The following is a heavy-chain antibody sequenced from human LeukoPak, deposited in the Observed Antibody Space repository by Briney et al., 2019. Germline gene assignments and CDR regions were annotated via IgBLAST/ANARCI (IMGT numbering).Heavy chain of an antibody. V-gene: IGHV4-34*01. CDR3: ATRSIAVAGTLNWFDP. CDR1: GGSFSGYY. Sequence: SETLSLTCAVYGGSFSGYYWSWIRQPPGKGLEWIGEINHSGSTNYNPSLKSRVTISVDTSKNQFSLKLSSVTAADTAVYYCATRSIAVAGTLNWFDPWGQGTLVTVSS. CDR2: INHSGST. D-gene: IGHD6-19*01. J-gene: IGHJ5*02.